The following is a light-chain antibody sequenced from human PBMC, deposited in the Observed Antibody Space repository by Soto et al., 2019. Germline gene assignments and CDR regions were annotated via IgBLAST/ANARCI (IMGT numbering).Light chain of an antibody. Sequence: EIVLTQSPGTLSLSPGERATLSFIAIQSVSSYLAWYQQKPGQAPRLLIYGASNRATGIPARFSGSGSGTDFTLTISSLQPEDVATYYCQKCGVAPFTFGGGTKVDIK. CDR2: GAS. V-gene: IGKV3-11*01. CDR1: QSVSSY. J-gene: IGKJ4*01. CDR3: QKCGVAPFT.